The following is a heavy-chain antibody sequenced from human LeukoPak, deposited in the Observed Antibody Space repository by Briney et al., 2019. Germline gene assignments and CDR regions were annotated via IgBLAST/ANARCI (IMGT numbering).Heavy chain of an antibody. Sequence: GASVKVSCKASGYTFTSYDTNWVRQATGQGREWMGWMNPNSGNTGYAQKFQGRVTMTRNTSISTAYMELSNLRSEDTAVYYCARGPYGSGRYPMDVWGKGTTVTVS. CDR2: MNPNSGNT. D-gene: IGHD3-10*01. CDR1: GYTFTSYD. J-gene: IGHJ6*03. V-gene: IGHV1-8*01. CDR3: ARGPYGSGRYPMDV.